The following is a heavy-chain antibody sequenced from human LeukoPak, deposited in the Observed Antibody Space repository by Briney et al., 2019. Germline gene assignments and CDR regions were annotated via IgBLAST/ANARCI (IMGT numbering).Heavy chain of an antibody. V-gene: IGHV3-30*03. CDR2: ISYDGSNK. CDR3: ARVLRYFDWLPKHYGMDV. Sequence: PGGSLRLSCAGSGFMFSTYAMSWVRQAPGQGLEWVAVISYDGSNKYYADSVKGRFTISRDNSKNTLYLQMNSLRAEDTAVYYCARVLRYFDWLPKHYGMDVWGQGTTVTVSS. CDR1: GFMFSTYA. D-gene: IGHD3-9*01. J-gene: IGHJ6*02.